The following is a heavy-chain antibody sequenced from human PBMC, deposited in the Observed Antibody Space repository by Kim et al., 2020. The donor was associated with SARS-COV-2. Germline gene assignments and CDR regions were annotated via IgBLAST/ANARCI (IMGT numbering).Heavy chain of an antibody. CDR3: ARDPSPDLYYFDS. J-gene: IGHJ4*02. D-gene: IGHD3-16*01. V-gene: IGHV4-30-2*04. Sequence: YNPSLKSRVTISVDTSKNQFSLKLSSVTAADTAVYYCARDPSPDLYYFDSWGQGTLVTVSS.